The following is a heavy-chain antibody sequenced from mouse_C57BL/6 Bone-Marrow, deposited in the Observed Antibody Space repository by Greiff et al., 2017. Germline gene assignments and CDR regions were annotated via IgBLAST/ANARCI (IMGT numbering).Heavy chain of an antibody. D-gene: IGHD2-4*01. J-gene: IGHJ1*03. CDR3: ASLDYDYFYWYFDV. V-gene: IGHV5-15*01. Sequence: EVMLVESGGGLVQPGGSLKLSCAASGFTFSDYGMAWVRQAPRKGPEWVAFISHLAYSIYYADTLTGRFTISRENAKNTLYLEMSSLRSEDTAMYYCASLDYDYFYWYFDVWGTGTTVTVSS. CDR1: GFTFSDYG. CDR2: ISHLAYSI.